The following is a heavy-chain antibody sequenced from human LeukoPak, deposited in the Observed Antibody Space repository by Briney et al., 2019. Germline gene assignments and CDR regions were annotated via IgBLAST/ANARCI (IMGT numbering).Heavy chain of an antibody. V-gene: IGHV4-34*01. CDR3: AGGKGSTIFGVVYWFDP. Sequence: PSETLSLTCAVYGGAFSGYYWSWIRQPPGKGLEWIGEINHSGSTNYNPSLKSRVTISVDTSKNQFSLKLSSVTAADTAVYYCAGGKGSTIFGVVYWFDPWGQGTLVTVSS. CDR2: INHSGST. D-gene: IGHD3-3*01. CDR1: GGAFSGYY. J-gene: IGHJ5*02.